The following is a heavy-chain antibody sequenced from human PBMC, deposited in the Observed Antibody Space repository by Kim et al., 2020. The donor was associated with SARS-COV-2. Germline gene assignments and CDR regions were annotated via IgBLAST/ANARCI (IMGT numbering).Heavy chain of an antibody. CDR2: ISGSGGST. D-gene: IGHD3-10*01. V-gene: IGHV3-23*01. Sequence: GGSLRLSCAVSGFTFSSFSMNWVRHAPGKGLGWDSGISGSGGSTYYADSVKGRCTFSRDNSKNTLYLQMNSLIAEATAVYYCAKDFYWYNRGSGAFDMWG. J-gene: IGHJ3*02. CDR3: AKDFYWYNRGSGAFDM. CDR1: GFTFSSFS.